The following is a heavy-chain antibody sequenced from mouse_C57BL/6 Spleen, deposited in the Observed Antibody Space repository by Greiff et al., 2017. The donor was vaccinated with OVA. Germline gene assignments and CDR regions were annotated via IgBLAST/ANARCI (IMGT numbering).Heavy chain of an antibody. CDR3: AREWGYRNYFDY. Sequence: EVKLMESGPGLVKPSQSLSLTCSVTGYSITSGYYWNWIRQFPGNKLEWMGYISYDGSNNYNPSLKNRISITRDTSKNQFCLKLNSVTTEDTATYYCAREWGYRNYFDYWGQGTTLTVSS. CDR2: ISYDGSN. D-gene: IGHD3-1*01. V-gene: IGHV3-6*01. CDR1: GYSITSGYY. J-gene: IGHJ2*01.